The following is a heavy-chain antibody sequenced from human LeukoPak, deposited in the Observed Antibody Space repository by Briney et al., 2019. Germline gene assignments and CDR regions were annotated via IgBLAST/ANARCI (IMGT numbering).Heavy chain of an antibody. D-gene: IGHD6-13*01. Sequence: GSLRLSCAASGFTFSSYSMNWVRQPPGKGLEWIGSIYYSGSTYYNPSLKSRVTISVDTSKNQFSLKLSSVTAADTAVYYCARHRAAAGTKRLDYWGQGTLVTVSS. J-gene: IGHJ4*02. CDR2: IYYSGST. CDR3: ARHRAAAGTKRLDY. V-gene: IGHV4-39*01. CDR1: GFTFSSYSMN.